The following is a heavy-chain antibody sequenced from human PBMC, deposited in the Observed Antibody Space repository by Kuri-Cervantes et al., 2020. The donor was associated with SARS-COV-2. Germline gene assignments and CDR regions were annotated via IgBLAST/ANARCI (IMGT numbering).Heavy chain of an antibody. Sequence: GGSLRLSWAASGFTFSSYAMNWVRQAPGKGLEWVAVISYDVSNKYYADSVKGRFTISRDNSKNTLYLQMNSLRAEDTAVYYCARDCAAGIFDYWGQGTLVTVSS. J-gene: IGHJ4*02. D-gene: IGHD1-1*01. CDR1: GFTFSSYA. CDR2: ISYDVSNK. CDR3: ARDCAAGIFDY. V-gene: IGHV3-30-3*01.